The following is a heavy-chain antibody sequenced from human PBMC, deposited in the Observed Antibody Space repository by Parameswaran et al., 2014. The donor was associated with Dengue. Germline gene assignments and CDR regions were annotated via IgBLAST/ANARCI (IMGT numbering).Heavy chain of an antibody. CDR3: ARSLTFWSGYYDY. D-gene: IGHD3-3*01. J-gene: IGHJ4*02. Sequence: WIRQPPGKGLEWVAVISYDGSNKYYADSVKGRFTISRDNSKNTLYLQMNSPRAEDTAVYYCARSLTFWSGYYDYWGQGTLVTVSS. CDR2: ISYDGSNK. V-gene: IGHV3-30-3*01.